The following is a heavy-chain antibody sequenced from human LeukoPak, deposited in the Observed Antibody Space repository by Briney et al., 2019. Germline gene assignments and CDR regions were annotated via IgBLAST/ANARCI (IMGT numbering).Heavy chain of an antibody. CDR3: ARDPEYSSAI. CDR1: GDSIRSYY. D-gene: IGHD6-6*01. V-gene: IGHV4-4*08. CDR2: IYTSGST. J-gene: IGHJ4*02. Sequence: SETLSLTCAVSGDSIRSYYWSWNRQPPGKGLEWIGRIYTSGSTNYNPSLKSRVTISVDTSKNQFSLKLSSVTAADTAVYYCARDPEYSSAIWGQGTLVTVSS.